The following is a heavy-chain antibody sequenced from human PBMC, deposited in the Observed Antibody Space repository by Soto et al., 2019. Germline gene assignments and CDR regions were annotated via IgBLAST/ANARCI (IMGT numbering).Heavy chain of an antibody. Sequence: ASETLSLTCAVYGGSFSGYYWSWIRQPPGKGLEWIGEINHSGSTNYNPSLKSRVTISVDTSKNQFSLKLSSVTAADTAVYYCARGYGSGSYRVYYYYYYGMDVWGQGNTVT. D-gene: IGHD3-10*01. CDR1: GGSFSGYY. J-gene: IGHJ6*02. V-gene: IGHV4-34*01. CDR2: INHSGST. CDR3: ARGYGSGSYRVYYYYYYGMDV.